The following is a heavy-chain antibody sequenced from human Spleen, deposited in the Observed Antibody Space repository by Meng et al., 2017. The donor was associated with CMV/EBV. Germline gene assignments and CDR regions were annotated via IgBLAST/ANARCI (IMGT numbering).Heavy chain of an antibody. V-gene: IGHV3-11*04. CDR1: GFTFNDYY. CDR2: ISRSGADM. D-gene: IGHD6-6*01. J-gene: IGHJ6*02. Sequence: GESLKISCAASGFTFNDYYVSWIRQAPGKGLEWLSYISRSGADMNYADSVKGRFTISRDNTNNSLSLQMNSLRAEDTAVYYCATESGSSRSYYYYGMAVWGQGTTVTVSS. CDR3: ATESGSSRSYYYYGMAV.